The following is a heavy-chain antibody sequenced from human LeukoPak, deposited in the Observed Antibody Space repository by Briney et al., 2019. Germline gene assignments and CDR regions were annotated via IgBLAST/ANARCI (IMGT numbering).Heavy chain of an antibody. CDR2: INHSGST. CDR3: ARLRQKTDYYYGSGSYRYYFDY. V-gene: IGHV4-34*01. D-gene: IGHD3-10*01. CDR1: GGSFSGYY. J-gene: IGHJ4*02. Sequence: SETLSLTCAVYGGSFSGYYWSRIRQPPGKGLEWIGEINHSGSTNYNPSLKSRVTISVDTSKNQFSLKLSSVTAADTAVYYCARLRQKTDYYYGSGSYRYYFDYWGQGTLVTVSS.